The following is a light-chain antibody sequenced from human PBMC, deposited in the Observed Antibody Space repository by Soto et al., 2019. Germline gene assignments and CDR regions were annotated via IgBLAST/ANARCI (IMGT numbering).Light chain of an antibody. Sequence: QSALTQPPSASGSPGQSVTISCTGTSSDVGGYNYVSWYQQHPGKAPKLMIYEVSKRPPGVPDRFSGSKSGNTASLTVSGLQAEDEADYYCSSYVGTNSYGFGTGTKVTVL. CDR1: SSDVGGYNY. V-gene: IGLV2-8*01. J-gene: IGLJ1*01. CDR2: EVS. CDR3: SSYVGTNSYG.